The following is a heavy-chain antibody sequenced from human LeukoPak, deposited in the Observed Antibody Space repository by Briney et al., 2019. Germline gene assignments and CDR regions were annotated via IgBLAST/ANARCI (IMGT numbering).Heavy chain of an antibody. CDR3: TTDSYYDFWSGYYDRYYFDY. V-gene: IGHV3-15*01. D-gene: IGHD3-3*01. Sequence: GGSLRLSCAASGFTFSNAWMSWVRQAPGKGRGWVGRIKGKMEGGTTDYAAPVKGRFTISRDDSKNTLYLQMNSLKTEDTAVYYCTTDSYYDFWSGYYDRYYFDYWGQGTLVTVSS. CDR1: GFTFSNAW. J-gene: IGHJ4*02. CDR2: IKGKMEGGTT.